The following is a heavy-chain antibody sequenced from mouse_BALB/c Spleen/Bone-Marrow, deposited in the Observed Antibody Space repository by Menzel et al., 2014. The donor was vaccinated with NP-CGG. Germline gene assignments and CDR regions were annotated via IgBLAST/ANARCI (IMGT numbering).Heavy chain of an antibody. CDR3: AKRDIYYGYDGNAMDY. V-gene: IGHV1-4*01. Sequence: VKLMESGAELAGPGASVKMSCKASGYTFXTYTMHWVKQRPGQGLEWIGYINPSSGYTNYNQKFKDKATLTADKSSSTAYMQLSSLTSEDSAVYFCAKRDIYYGYDGNAMDYWGQGTSVTVSS. CDR2: INPSSGYT. CDR1: GYTFXTYT. D-gene: IGHD2-2*01. J-gene: IGHJ4*01.